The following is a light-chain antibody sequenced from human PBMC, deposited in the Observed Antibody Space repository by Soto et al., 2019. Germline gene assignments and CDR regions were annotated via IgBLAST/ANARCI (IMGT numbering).Light chain of an antibody. V-gene: IGKV3-15*01. CDR3: QQYNNWPFT. J-gene: IGKJ5*01. CDR2: GAS. Sequence: EIVLTQSPATLSGSPGERATLSCRASQSVSSNLAWYQQKPGQAPRLLIYGASTRATGIPARFSGSGSGTEFTLTISSLQSEDFAVYYCQQYNNWPFTFGQGTRLENK. CDR1: QSVSSN.